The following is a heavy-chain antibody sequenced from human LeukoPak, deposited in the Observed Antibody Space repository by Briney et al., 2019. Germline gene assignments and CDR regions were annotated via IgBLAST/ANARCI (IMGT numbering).Heavy chain of an antibody. V-gene: IGHV4-4*02. Sequence: SETLSLTCAVSGGSISSSDWWSWVRQPPGKGLEWIGEIYHSGSTIYNPSLRSRVTISIDKSKNQFSLKLSSVTAADTAVYYCARRYYYDSSGYHYYFDYWGQGTLVTVSS. J-gene: IGHJ4*02. D-gene: IGHD3-22*01. CDR1: GGSISSSDW. CDR3: ARRYYYDSSGYHYYFDY. CDR2: IYHSGST.